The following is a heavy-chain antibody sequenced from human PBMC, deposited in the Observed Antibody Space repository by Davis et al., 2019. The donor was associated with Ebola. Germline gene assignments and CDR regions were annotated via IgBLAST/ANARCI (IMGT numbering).Heavy chain of an antibody. D-gene: IGHD3-10*01. J-gene: IGHJ4*02. CDR3: AAEGRSSRPGY. CDR1: GFTFTNYA. Sequence: PGGSLRLSCAASGFTFTNYAMTWVRQAPGKGLEWVSVVKSDSDTYYAGSVKGRFTISRDNSKKTLHLQMNGLRVEDTAVYYCAAEGRSSRPGYWGQGTLVTVSS. V-gene: IGHV3-23*01. CDR2: VKSDSDT.